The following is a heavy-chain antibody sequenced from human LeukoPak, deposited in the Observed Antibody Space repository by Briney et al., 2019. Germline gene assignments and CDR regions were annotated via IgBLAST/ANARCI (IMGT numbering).Heavy chain of an antibody. Sequence: KPSETLSLTCTVSGGSIRGSSYYWGWIRQPPGKGLEWIGSIYYSGSTYYNPSLKSRVTISVDTSKNQFSLKLSSVTAADTAVYYCASRINYYDSSGYVVWGQGTLVTVSS. CDR3: ASRINYYDSSGYVV. CDR2: IYYSGST. V-gene: IGHV4-39*01. D-gene: IGHD3-22*01. J-gene: IGHJ4*02. CDR1: GGSIRGSSYY.